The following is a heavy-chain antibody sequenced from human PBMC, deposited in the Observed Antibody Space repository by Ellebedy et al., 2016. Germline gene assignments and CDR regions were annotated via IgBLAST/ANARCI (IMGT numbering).Heavy chain of an antibody. CDR2: ISGDGVKT. J-gene: IGHJ4*02. Sequence: GGSLRLSXAASGIAFSDFFMTWVRQTPGKGLEWVSTISGDGVKTYFADSVKGRFTTSRDNSRNTLHLQMNSLRVDDTAVYYCRPGHYADYWGQGTLVTVSS. CDR1: GIAFSDFF. CDR3: RPGHYADY. V-gene: IGHV3-23*01.